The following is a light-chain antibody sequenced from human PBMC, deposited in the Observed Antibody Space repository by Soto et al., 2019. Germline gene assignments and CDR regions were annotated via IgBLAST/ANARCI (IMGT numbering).Light chain of an antibody. Sequence: QSALTQPASVSGSPGQSITVSCTGTSSDIGGHNYVSWYQQHPGKVPKLIIYEVSNRPSGVSNRFSGSKSGNTASLTVSGLQAEDEADYYCSSSTTTSTVVFGGGTKLTVL. CDR1: SSDIGGHNY. J-gene: IGLJ2*01. CDR2: EVS. V-gene: IGLV2-14*01. CDR3: SSSTTTSTVV.